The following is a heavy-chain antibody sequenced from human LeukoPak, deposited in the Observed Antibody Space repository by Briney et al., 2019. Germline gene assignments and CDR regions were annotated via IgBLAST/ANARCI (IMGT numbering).Heavy chain of an antibody. J-gene: IGHJ5*02. V-gene: IGHV1-69*05. D-gene: IGHD3-10*01. CDR1: GGTFSSYA. CDR3: AVFSGSSYNWFDP. Sequence: ASVKVSCKASGGTFSSYAISWVRQTPGQGPEWMGGIIPIFGTANYAQKFQGRVTITTDESTSTAYMELSSLRSEDTAVYYCAVFSGSSYNWFDPWGQGTLVTVSS. CDR2: IIPIFGTA.